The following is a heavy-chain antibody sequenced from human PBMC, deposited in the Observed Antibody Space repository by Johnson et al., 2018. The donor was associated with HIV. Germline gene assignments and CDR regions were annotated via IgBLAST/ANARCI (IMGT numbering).Heavy chain of an antibody. D-gene: IGHD6-13*01. Sequence: VESGGGVVQPGGSLRLSCAASGFIFSVYWMSWVRQAPGKGLEWVANIKQDGSENYYVDSVKGRFTMSRDNAKNSLYLQMNSLRAEDTAVYYCAREATYSSSWYHDVFDIWGQGTMVTVSS. V-gene: IGHV3-7*01. CDR2: IKQDGSEN. CDR3: AREATYSSSWYHDVFDI. J-gene: IGHJ3*02. CDR1: GFIFSVYW.